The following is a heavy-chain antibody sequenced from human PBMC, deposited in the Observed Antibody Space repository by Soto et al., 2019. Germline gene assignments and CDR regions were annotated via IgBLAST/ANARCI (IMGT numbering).Heavy chain of an antibody. D-gene: IGHD3-3*01. Sequence: QVQLVQSGAEVKKPGASVKVSCKASGYTFTSYDINWVRQATGQGLEWMGWTNPNSGNTGYAQKFQGRVTMTRNTSISTAYMELSSLRSEDTAVYYCARKWQNYDFWSGYYHWFDPWGQGTLVTVSS. CDR2: TNPNSGNT. CDR3: ARKWQNYDFWSGYYHWFDP. CDR1: GYTFTSYD. J-gene: IGHJ5*02. V-gene: IGHV1-8*01.